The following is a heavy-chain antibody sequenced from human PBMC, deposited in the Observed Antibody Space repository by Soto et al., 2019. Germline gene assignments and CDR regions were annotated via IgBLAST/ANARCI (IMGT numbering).Heavy chain of an antibody. D-gene: IGHD2-15*01. CDR3: ARHARGSCYS. J-gene: IGHJ4*02. V-gene: IGHV4-39*01. CDR2: IYYSGST. CDR1: GGSISSSTYY. Sequence: QLQLQELGPGLVKPSETLSLICTVSGGSISSSTYYWGWIRQPPGKGLEWIGNIYYSGSTYYNPSLKSRVTISVDTSKNQFSLKLSSVTAADTAMYFCARHARGSCYSWGQGTLVTVSS.